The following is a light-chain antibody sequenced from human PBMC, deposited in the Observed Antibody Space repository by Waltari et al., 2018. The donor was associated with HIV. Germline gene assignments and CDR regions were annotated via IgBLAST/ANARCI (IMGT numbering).Light chain of an antibody. CDR2: EST. Sequence: SYELTQSPSVSVSPGQTARIACFGESVSQEDVHWYQWKTGQAPVMVIYESTKRSSRMSGRFSASRSGTTATLTITGVRTEDEADYFCQSADTSPSKAIFGGGTK. CDR3: QSADTSPSKAI. V-gene: IGLV3-25*03. J-gene: IGLJ2*01. CDR1: SVSQED.